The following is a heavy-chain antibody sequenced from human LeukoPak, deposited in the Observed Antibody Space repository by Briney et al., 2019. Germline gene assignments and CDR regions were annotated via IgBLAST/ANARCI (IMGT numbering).Heavy chain of an antibody. CDR1: GASISSSNYY. CDR2: IYSSGNT. J-gene: IGHJ4*02. V-gene: IGHV4-39*01. Sequence: SETLSLTCNVSGASISSSNYYWGWVRQSPGKGLEWIGNIYSSGNTYYNASLKSRVTMYIDTSKNQFSLKLSSVTAADTAMYYCAKSNGYGPIDYWGQGTLVTVSS. D-gene: IGHD5-12*01. CDR3: AKSNGYGPIDY.